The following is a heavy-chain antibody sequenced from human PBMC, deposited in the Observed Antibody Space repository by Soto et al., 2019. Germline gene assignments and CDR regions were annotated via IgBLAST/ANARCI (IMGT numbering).Heavy chain of an antibody. D-gene: IGHD3-10*01. V-gene: IGHV1-3*01. Sequence: ASVKVSCKASGYTFTSYAIHWVRQAPGHRLEWMGWINAGNGNTKYSQKFQGRVTITRDTSASTAYMELSSLRSEDTAVYYCATSLITPNYYYGMDVWGQGTTVTVSS. CDR2: INAGNGNT. J-gene: IGHJ6*02. CDR3: ATSLITPNYYYGMDV. CDR1: GYTFTSYA.